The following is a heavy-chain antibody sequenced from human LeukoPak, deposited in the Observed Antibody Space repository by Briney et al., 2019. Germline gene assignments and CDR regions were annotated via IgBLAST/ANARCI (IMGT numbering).Heavy chain of an antibody. D-gene: IGHD2-2*01. CDR2: ISPNTGGT. Sequence: ASVKVSCKASEYTFTGYYLHWARQAPGQGLEWMGWISPNTGGTKYAQKFQGRVTMSRDTSISTAYMEVTRLTSDDTAVYYCARALVPAAQRLSSWGQGTLVTVSS. J-gene: IGHJ5*02. CDR1: EYTFTGYY. V-gene: IGHV1-2*02. CDR3: ARALVPAAQRLSS.